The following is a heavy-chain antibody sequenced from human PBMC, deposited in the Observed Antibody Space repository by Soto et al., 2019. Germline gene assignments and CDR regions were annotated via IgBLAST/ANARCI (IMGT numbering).Heavy chain of an antibody. V-gene: IGHV3-33*06. J-gene: IGHJ4*02. CDR2: IDYNEINQ. D-gene: IGHD4-17*01. Sequence: GGSLRLSCVASGFTFSNYGMHWVRQAPGKGLEWVAGIDYNEINQYYIDSVKGRFTISRDNSKNTVYLQMNSLRAEDTAVYYCAKDYSTVTTDPLSVVLFDYWGQGALVTVSS. CDR3: AKDYSTVTTDPLSVVLFDY. CDR1: GFTFSNYG.